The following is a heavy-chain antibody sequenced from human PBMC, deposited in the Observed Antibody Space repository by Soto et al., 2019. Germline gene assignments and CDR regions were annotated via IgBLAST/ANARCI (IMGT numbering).Heavy chain of an antibody. CDR1: GFTFSDYG. Sequence: QVQLVESGGGVVQPGRSLRLSCAACGFTFSDYGMHGVRQAPGKGLEWVAIISYDGDNEYYADSVRGRFTISRDNSKNTLYLQTSSLRHEDTAVYYCAKDGGPVYCNSPGCSAKHFDYWGQGTLVTVSS. D-gene: IGHD2-2*01. CDR3: AKDGGPVYCNSPGCSAKHFDY. V-gene: IGHV3-30*18. CDR2: ISYDGDNE. J-gene: IGHJ4*02.